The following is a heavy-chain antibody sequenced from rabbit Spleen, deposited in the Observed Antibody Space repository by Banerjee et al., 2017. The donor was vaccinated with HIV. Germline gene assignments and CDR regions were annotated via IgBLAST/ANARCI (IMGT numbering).Heavy chain of an antibody. CDR3: ARDTGTSFSSYGMDL. CDR1: GFSFSGSHY. D-gene: IGHD8-1*01. J-gene: IGHJ6*01. V-gene: IGHV1S40*01. CDR2: IYAGGSGTT. Sequence: QSLEESGGDLVKPGASLTLTCTASGFSFSGSHYMCWVRQAPGKGLEWIACIYAGGSGTTYYASWAKGQFTISKTSSTTVTLQMTSLTAADTATYFCARDTGTSFSSYGMDLWGQGTLVTVS.